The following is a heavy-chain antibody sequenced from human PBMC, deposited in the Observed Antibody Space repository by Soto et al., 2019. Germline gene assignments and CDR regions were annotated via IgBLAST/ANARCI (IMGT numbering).Heavy chain of an antibody. CDR3: ARDTGLAPTVWGY. CDR2: VYHSGSS. Sequence: QVQLQESGPGLVKPSQTLSLTCSVSRDSLRGGGHYWNWIRQFPGQGLEWIGYVYHSGSSHYNPSLRGRLTISIDPSKNHFSLRLISVTAADTALYYWARDTGLAPTVWGYRGHGTQVTVSS. D-gene: IGHD7-27*01. CDR1: RDSLRGGGHY. J-gene: IGHJ4*03. V-gene: IGHV4-31*03.